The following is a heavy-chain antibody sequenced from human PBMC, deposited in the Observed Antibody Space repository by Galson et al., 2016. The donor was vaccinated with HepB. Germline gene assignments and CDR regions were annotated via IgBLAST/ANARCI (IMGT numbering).Heavy chain of an antibody. CDR3: ATDPAWSDSSGYSYFQH. CDR2: IKNKVDGGTI. V-gene: IGHV3-15*05. J-gene: IGHJ1*01. Sequence: SLRLSCAVSQLPLTNAWMSWVRQAPGKGLEWVGRIKNKVDGGTIDYAAHVKGRFTISRDDSKNTLYLHMNSLKTEDTAVYYCATDPAWSDSSGYSYFQHWGQGTLVTVSS. CDR1: QLPLTNAW. D-gene: IGHD3-22*01.